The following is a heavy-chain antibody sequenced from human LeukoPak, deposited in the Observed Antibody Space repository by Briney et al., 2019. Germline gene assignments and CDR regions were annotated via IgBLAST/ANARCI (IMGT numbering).Heavy chain of an antibody. J-gene: IGHJ3*02. D-gene: IGHD2-15*01. CDR1: GGTFTSYY. CDR2: INPSGGST. V-gene: IGHV1-46*01. CDR3: AREFVVVVAATQSRDGYNCAFDI. Sequence: ASVKVSCKASGGTFTSYYMHWVRQAPGQGLEWMGIINPSGGSTSYAQKFQGRVTMSRDTSTSTVYMELSSLRSEDTAVYYCAREFVVVVAATQSRDGYNCAFDIWGQGTMVTVSS.